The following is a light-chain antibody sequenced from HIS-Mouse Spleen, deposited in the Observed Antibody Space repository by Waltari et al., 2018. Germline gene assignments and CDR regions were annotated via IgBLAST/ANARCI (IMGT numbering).Light chain of an antibody. CDR2: KDS. CDR3: QSADSSGTYV. J-gene: IGLJ1*01. CDR1: ALPKPS. Sequence: SYELTQPPSVSVSPGQTARITCPGDALPKPSAYWYQQKPGQAPVLVIYKDSERPSGIPERFSGSSSGTTVTLTISGVQAEDEADYYCQSADSSGTYVFGTGTKVTVL. V-gene: IGLV3-25*03.